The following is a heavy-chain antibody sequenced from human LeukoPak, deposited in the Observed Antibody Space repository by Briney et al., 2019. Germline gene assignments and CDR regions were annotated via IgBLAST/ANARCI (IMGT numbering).Heavy chain of an antibody. V-gene: IGHV7-4-1*02. CDR2: VNTNTGNP. Sequence: GASVKVSCKPSGYTFTDYAINWVRQAPGQGLEYMGWVNTNTGNPTYAQGFTGRFVFSSDSSVSTAYLQITSLKADDSAIYFCARCNDSSGYFAYWGQGTLVTVSS. J-gene: IGHJ4*02. CDR1: GYTFTDYA. CDR3: ARCNDSSGYFAY. D-gene: IGHD3-22*01.